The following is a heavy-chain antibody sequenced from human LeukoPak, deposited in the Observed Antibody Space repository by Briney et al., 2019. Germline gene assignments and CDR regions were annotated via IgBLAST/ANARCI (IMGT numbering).Heavy chain of an antibody. CDR3: AREDSSGYYVDY. J-gene: IGHJ4*02. Sequence: SETLSLTCTVSGGSISSYYWSWIRLPPGKGLEWIGYIYYSGGTNYNPSLKGRVTISVDTSKSQFSLKLSSVTAADTAVYYCAREDSSGYYVDYWGQGTLVTVSS. V-gene: IGHV4-59*01. D-gene: IGHD3-22*01. CDR1: GGSISSYY. CDR2: IYYSGGT.